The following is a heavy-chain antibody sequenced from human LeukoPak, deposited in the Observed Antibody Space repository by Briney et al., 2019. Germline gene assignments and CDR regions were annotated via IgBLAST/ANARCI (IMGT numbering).Heavy chain of an antibody. J-gene: IGHJ4*02. Sequence: SVKVSCKASGYSFSTHGIRWVRQAPGQGLEWMGGIMPIFGATNYAQKFQGRLTITTDRSTSTAYMELNNLSSEDTALYYCARVVTVGSLDNWGQGTLVTVSS. CDR1: GYSFSTHG. D-gene: IGHD4-23*01. V-gene: IGHV1-69*05. CDR2: IMPIFGAT. CDR3: ARVVTVGSLDN.